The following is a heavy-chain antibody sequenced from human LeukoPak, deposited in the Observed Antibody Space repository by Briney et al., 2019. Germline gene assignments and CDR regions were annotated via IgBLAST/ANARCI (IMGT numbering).Heavy chain of an antibody. CDR1: GGTFSSYV. Sequence: GASVKVSCKTSGGTFSSYVISWVRQAPGQGLEWMGAIIHMFGTAKYAQKFQGRVTITADDSTSAAYMELSSLRSEDTAVYYCARVRIGQQLDKYYYYAMDVWGRGTTVTVSS. D-gene: IGHD6-13*01. J-gene: IGHJ6*02. CDR3: ARVRIGQQLDKYYYYAMDV. CDR2: IIHMFGTA. V-gene: IGHV1-69*01.